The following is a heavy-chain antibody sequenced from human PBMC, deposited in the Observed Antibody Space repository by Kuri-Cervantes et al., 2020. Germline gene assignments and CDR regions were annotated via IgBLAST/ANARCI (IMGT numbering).Heavy chain of an antibody. V-gene: IGHV1-8*02. Sequence: ASVKVSCKASGYTFTGYYMHWVRQAPGQGLEWMGWINPNSGNTGYAQKFQGRVTMTRNTSISTAYMELSSLRSEDTAVYYCARTGYYYYMDVWGKGTTVTVSS. D-gene: IGHD1-1*01. CDR2: INPNSGNT. J-gene: IGHJ6*03. CDR1: GYTFTGYY. CDR3: ARTGYYYYMDV.